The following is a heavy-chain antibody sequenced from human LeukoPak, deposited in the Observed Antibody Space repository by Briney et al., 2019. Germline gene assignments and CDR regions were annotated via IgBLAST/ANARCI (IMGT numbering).Heavy chain of an antibody. CDR3: AKGRAVAGIFYYGMDV. CDR1: GFTFSSYA. CDR2: ISGSGGST. D-gene: IGHD6-19*01. Sequence: PGGSLRLSCAASGFTFSSYAMSWVRQAPGKGLEWVSAISGSGGSTYYADSVKGRFTISRDNSKNTLYLQMNSLRAGDTAVYYCAKGRAVAGIFYYGMDVWGQGTTVTVSS. J-gene: IGHJ6*02. V-gene: IGHV3-23*01.